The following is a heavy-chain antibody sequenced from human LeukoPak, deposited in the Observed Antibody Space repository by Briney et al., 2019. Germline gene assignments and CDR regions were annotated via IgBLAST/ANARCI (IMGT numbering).Heavy chain of an antibody. Sequence: PGGSLRLSCAASAFTFSSYWMHWVRQGPGKGLVWVARINSDGTTTSYADSVKGRFTISRDNARNTLYLQMNSLTAEDTAVYYCARGDASGYRAFDFWGQGTMVTVSS. D-gene: IGHD3-10*01. J-gene: IGHJ3*01. V-gene: IGHV3-74*01. CDR2: INSDGTTT. CDR3: ARGDASGYRAFDF. CDR1: AFTFSSYW.